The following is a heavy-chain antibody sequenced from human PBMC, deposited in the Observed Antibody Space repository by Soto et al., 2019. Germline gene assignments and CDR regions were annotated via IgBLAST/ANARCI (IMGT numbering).Heavy chain of an antibody. D-gene: IGHD1-26*01. CDR2: ISYDGTNK. Sequence: GGSLRLSCAASGFTFSSYAMHWVRQAPGKGLEWVAVISYDGTNKYYADSVKGRFTLSRDNSKKTLYLQMNSLRAEDTAVYYCAKDWADSGNKYELYYGMDVWGQGTTVTVSS. J-gene: IGHJ6*02. CDR3: AKDWADSGNKYELYYGMDV. CDR1: GFTFSSYA. V-gene: IGHV3-30*18.